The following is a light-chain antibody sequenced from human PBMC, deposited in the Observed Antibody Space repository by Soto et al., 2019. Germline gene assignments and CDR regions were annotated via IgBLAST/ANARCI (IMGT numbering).Light chain of an antibody. CDR3: GGWDDSLSGPV. J-gene: IGLJ2*01. CDR2: RNN. Sequence: QSVLTQPPSASGTPGQRVNISCSGSSSNIGSNYVYWYRQFPGTAPKLLIQRNNQRPSGVPARFSGSKPGTSASLAISGLRSEDEADYYCGGWDDSLSGPVFGGGTKVTVL. CDR1: SSNIGSNY. V-gene: IGLV1-47*01.